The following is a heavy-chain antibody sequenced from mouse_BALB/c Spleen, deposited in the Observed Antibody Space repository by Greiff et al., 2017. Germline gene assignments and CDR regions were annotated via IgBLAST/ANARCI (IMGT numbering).Heavy chain of an antibody. D-gene: IGHD1-1*01. J-gene: IGHJ3*01. Sequence: EVQLQQSGAELVKPGASVKLSCTASGFNIKDTYMHWVKQRPEQGLEWIGRIDPANGNTKYDPKFQGKATITADTSSNTAYLQLSSLTSEDTAVYYCARSGDYYYGTSFAYWGQGTLVTVSA. CDR2: IDPANGNT. CDR1: GFNIKDTY. V-gene: IGHV14-3*02. CDR3: ARSGDYYYGTSFAY.